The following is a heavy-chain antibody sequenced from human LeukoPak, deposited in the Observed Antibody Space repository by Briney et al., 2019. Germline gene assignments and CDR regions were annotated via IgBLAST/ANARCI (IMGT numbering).Heavy chain of an antibody. CDR2: ISGSGGST. V-gene: IGHV3-23*01. Sequence: GGSLRLSCAASGFTFSSYAMSWVRQAPGKGLEWVSAISGSGGSTYYADSVKGRFTISRDNSKNTLYLQMNSLRAEDMAVYYCAKVEAPPGIYGGGSFDYWGQGTLVTVSS. CDR1: GFTFSSYA. J-gene: IGHJ4*02. CDR3: AKVEAPPGIYGGGSFDY. D-gene: IGHD4-23*01.